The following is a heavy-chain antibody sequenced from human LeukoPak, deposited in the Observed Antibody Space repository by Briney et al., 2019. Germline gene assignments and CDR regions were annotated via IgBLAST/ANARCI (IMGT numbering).Heavy chain of an antibody. J-gene: IGHJ3*01. Sequence: GGSLRLSCAASGFTVSDNYLSWVRQAPGKGLEWVSVLYSGGRTYYADSVRGRLTISRDNSKNTVYLQMNSLRVEDTAVYYCTRDIVAAYAFDVWGQGTMVTVSS. CDR3: TRDIVAAYAFDV. D-gene: IGHD5-12*01. V-gene: IGHV3-66*01. CDR2: LYSGGRT. CDR1: GFTVSDNY.